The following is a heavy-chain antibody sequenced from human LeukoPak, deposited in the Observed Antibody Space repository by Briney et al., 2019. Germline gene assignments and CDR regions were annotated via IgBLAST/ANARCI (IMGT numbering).Heavy chain of an antibody. V-gene: IGHV3-30*03. CDR3: ARDLWQLVRGAFDI. J-gene: IGHJ3*02. D-gene: IGHD6-6*01. CDR2: ISYDGSNK. CDR1: GFTFSSYG. Sequence: GGSLRLSCAASGFTFSSYGMHWVRQAPGKGLEWVAVISYDGSNKYYADSVKGRFTISRDNSKNTLYLQMNSLRAEDTAVYYCARDLWQLVRGAFDIWGQGTMVTVSS.